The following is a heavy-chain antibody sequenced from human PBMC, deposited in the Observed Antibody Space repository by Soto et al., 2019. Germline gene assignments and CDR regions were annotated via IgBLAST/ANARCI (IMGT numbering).Heavy chain of an antibody. Sequence: SETLSLTCTVSGGSITSSSYYWGWIRQPPGKGLEWIATIYYSGSTYYNPSLKSRVTISVDTSKNQFSLKLNSVTAADTAVYYCARERLYGSGSYPSKFDYWGQGTLVTVSS. CDR2: IYYSGST. CDR3: ARERLYGSGSYPSKFDY. D-gene: IGHD3-10*01. V-gene: IGHV4-39*02. CDR1: GGSITSSSYY. J-gene: IGHJ4*02.